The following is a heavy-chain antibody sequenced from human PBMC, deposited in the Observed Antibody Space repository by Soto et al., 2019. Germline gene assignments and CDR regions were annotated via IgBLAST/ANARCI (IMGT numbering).Heavy chain of an antibody. D-gene: IGHD3-3*01. CDR1: VFTFSSYA. V-gene: IGHV3-23*01. Sequence: GGPLRLSGAASVFTFSSYAMSWVRQAPGKGLEWVSAISGSGFSTYYADSVKGRFTISRDNSKNTLYLQMNSLRAEDTAVYYCAKDGTPTYYDFWSGYSEYGMDVWGQGTTVSVSS. CDR3: AKDGTPTYYDFWSGYSEYGMDV. CDR2: ISGSGFST. J-gene: IGHJ6*02.